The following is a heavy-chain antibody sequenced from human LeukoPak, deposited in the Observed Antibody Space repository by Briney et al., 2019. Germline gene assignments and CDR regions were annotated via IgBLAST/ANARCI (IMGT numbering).Heavy chain of an antibody. CDR3: ASHPPSPSYYYDSSGYFYYYGMDV. J-gene: IGHJ6*02. Sequence: PGGSLRLSCAASGFTFSSYAMSWVRQAPGKGLEWVSAISGSGGSTYYADSVKGRFTISRDNSKNTLYLQMNSLRAEDTAVYYCASHPPSPSYYYDSSGYFYYYGMDVWGQGTTVTVSS. D-gene: IGHD3-22*01. CDR2: ISGSGGST. V-gene: IGHV3-23*01. CDR1: GFTFSSYA.